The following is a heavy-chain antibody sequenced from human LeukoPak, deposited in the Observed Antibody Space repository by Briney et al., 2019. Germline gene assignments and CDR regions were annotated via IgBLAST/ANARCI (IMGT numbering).Heavy chain of an antibody. CDR2: ISGSGGST. J-gene: IGHJ4*02. CDR3: ARVTSYDSLDY. CDR1: GFTFNNYA. D-gene: IGHD3-22*01. V-gene: IGHV3-23*01. Sequence: GGSLRLSCAASGFTFNNYAMSWVRQAPGKGLEWVSVISGSGGSTYYADSVKGRFTISRDNAKNSLYLQMNSLRAEDTAVYYCARVTSYDSLDYWGQGTLVAVSS.